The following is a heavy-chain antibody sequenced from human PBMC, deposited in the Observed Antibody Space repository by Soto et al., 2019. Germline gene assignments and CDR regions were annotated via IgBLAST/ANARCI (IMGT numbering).Heavy chain of an antibody. CDR1: GFTFSSYT. D-gene: IGHD2-8*01. Sequence: GGSLRLSCVVSGFTFSSYTMSWVRQAPEKGLEWVSGISSNGKYTDYADSVKGRFTISRDNSKNTLYLQMNSLRAEDTAVYYCASNGPGSRPYDYWGLGTLVTVSS. CDR2: ISSNGKYT. V-gene: IGHV3-23*01. J-gene: IGHJ4*02. CDR3: ASNGPGSRPYDY.